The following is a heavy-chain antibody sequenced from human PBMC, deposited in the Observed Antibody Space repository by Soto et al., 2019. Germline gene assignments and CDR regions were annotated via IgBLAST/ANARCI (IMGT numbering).Heavy chain of an antibody. J-gene: IGHJ4*02. CDR3: VGGTGYWGRSYN. D-gene: IGHD3-9*01. Sequence: QVQLVESGGGVIQPGKSLRLSCSASGFAFSTYGMHWVRQAPGKGLEWVAVIWADGSRQFYGDSVKGRFSISRDNSKNSLYLQMNRLRVDDTAVFYCVGGTGYWGRSYNWGQGTLVTVSS. CDR2: IWADGSRQ. CDR1: GFAFSTYG. V-gene: IGHV3-33*08.